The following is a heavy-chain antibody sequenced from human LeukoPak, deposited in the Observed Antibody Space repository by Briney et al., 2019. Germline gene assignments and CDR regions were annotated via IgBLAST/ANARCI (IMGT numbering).Heavy chain of an antibody. D-gene: IGHD2-2*03. CDR2: IGGSGANT. CDR3: AKDRGYCSSTSCYPGAGAFDI. CDR1: GVTFSNYA. Sequence: GGSLRLSCAVSGVTFSNYALNWVRQAPGKGLEWVSAIGGSGANTYYADSVKGRFTISRDNSKNTLYLQMNSLRAEDTAVYYCAKDRGYCSSTSCYPGAGAFDIWGQGTMVTVSS. J-gene: IGHJ3*02. V-gene: IGHV3-23*01.